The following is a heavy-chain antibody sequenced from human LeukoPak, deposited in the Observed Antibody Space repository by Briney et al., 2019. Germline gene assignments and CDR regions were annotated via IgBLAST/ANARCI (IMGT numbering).Heavy chain of an antibody. CDR2: ISAYNGNT. CDR3: VRAAEYSSSPHAFDI. D-gene: IGHD6-6*01. CDR1: GYTFTSYG. Sequence: ASVKVSCKASGYTFTSYGISWVRQAPGQGLEWMGWISAYNGNTNYAQKLQGRVTMTTDTSTSTAYMELSSLRSEDMAVYYCVRAAEYSSSPHAFDIWGQGTMVTVSS. V-gene: IGHV1-18*03. J-gene: IGHJ3*02.